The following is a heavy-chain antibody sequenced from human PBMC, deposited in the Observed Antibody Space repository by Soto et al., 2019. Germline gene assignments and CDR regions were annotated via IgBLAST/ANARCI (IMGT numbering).Heavy chain of an antibody. J-gene: IGHJ6*02. D-gene: IGHD3-3*01. CDR3: ARSFRGMSYDFWSGYHYYYGMDV. V-gene: IGHV4-34*01. CDR1: GGSFSGYY. Sequence: SETLSLTCAVYGGSFSGYYWSWIRQPPGKGLEWIGEINHSGSTNYNPSLKSRVTISVDTSKNQFSLKLSSVTAADTAVYYCARSFRGMSYDFWSGYHYYYGMDVWGQGTTVT. CDR2: INHSGST.